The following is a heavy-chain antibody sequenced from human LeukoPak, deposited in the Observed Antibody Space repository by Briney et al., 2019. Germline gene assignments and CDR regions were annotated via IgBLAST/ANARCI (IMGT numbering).Heavy chain of an antibody. CDR3: TTGQGYYYDGSGPIDY. Sequence: GGSLRLSCAASGFTFSNAWVSWVRQAPGKGLEWVGRVKTKTDGGTTDYVAPVKGRFTISRDDSKNTLYLQMNSLKTEDTAVYYCTTGQGYYYDGSGPIDYWGQGTLVTVSS. V-gene: IGHV3-15*01. CDR2: VKTKTDGGTT. J-gene: IGHJ4*02. CDR1: GFTFSNAW. D-gene: IGHD3-22*01.